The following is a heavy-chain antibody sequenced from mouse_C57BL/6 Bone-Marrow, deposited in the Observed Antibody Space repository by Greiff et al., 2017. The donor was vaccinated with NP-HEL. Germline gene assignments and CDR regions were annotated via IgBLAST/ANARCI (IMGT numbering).Heavy chain of an antibody. CDR3: ALFIPPAMDY. CDR2: IDPSDSYT. Sequence: QVQLQQPGAELVMPGASVKLSCKASGYTFTSYWMHWVKQRPGQGLEWIGEIDPSDSYTNYNQKFKGKSTLTVDKSSSTAYMQLSSLTSADSAVYYCALFIPPAMDYWGQGTSVTVSS. J-gene: IGHJ4*01. D-gene: IGHD1-1*01. V-gene: IGHV1-69*01. CDR1: GYTFTSYW.